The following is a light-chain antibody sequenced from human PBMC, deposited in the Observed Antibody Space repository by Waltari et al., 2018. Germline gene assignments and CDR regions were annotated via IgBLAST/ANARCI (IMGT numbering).Light chain of an antibody. CDR1: SSDIGTYDY. CDR2: DVS. J-gene: IGLJ3*02. Sequence: QFALTQPASVSGSPGQSITISCTGTSSDIGTYDYVSWYQQHPGEAPKLILYDVSHRASGVPNRFSGSKSEHTASLTISGLQAEDESDYYCSSFTTRSTWVFGGGTKLTVL. V-gene: IGLV2-14*03. CDR3: SSFTTRSTWV.